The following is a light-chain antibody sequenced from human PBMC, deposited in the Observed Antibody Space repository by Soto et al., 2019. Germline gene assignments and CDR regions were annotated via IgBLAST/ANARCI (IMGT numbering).Light chain of an antibody. CDR2: DAS. V-gene: IGKV1-5*01. CDR1: QSVRSW. CDR3: QRYDSDVVS. J-gene: IGKJ4*01. Sequence: DIQMTQSPATLSASVGDRVTITCRASQSVRSWLAWYQQKPGKAPKLLMYDASTLEGGVPSRFSGSGSGTEFTLTISGLQPDDFASYYCQRYDSDVVSFGGGTKVE.